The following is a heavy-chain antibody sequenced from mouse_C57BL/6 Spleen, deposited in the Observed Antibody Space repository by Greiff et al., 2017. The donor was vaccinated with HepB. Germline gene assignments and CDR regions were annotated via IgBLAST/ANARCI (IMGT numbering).Heavy chain of an antibody. CDR2: INPNNGGT. CDR1: GYTFTDYY. CDR3: ARQRYDYDGDWYFDV. Sequence: EVQLQQSGPELVKPGASVKISCKASGYTFTDYYMNWVKQSHGKSLEWIGDINPNNGGTSYNQKFKGKATLTVDKSSSTAYMELRSLTSEDSAVYYCARQRYDYDGDWYFDVWGTGTTVTVSS. V-gene: IGHV1-26*01. J-gene: IGHJ1*03. D-gene: IGHD2-4*01.